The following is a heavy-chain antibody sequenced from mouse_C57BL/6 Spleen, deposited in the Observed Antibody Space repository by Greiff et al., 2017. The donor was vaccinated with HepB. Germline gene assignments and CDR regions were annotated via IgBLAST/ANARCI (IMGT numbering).Heavy chain of an antibody. CDR2: INYDGSST. J-gene: IGHJ1*03. D-gene: IGHD1-1*01. V-gene: IGHV5-16*01. Sequence: EVQLVESEGGLVQPGRSMKLSCTASGFTFSDYYMAWVRQVPEKGLEWVANINYDGSSTYYLDSLKSRFIISRDNAKNILYLQMSSLKSEDTATYYCARDRGTTVVAPYWYFDVWGTGTTVTVSS. CDR1: GFTFSDYY. CDR3: ARDRGTTVVAPYWYFDV.